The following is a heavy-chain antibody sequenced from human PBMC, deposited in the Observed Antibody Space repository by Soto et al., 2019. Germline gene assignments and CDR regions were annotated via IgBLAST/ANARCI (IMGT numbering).Heavy chain of an antibody. CDR3: AREDGGSSWPY. D-gene: IGHD6-13*01. CDR2: IIPIFGTA. V-gene: IGHV1-69*01. J-gene: IGHJ4*02. Sequence: ASVEGCCRASGGTFSSYAISWVRQAPGQGLEWMGGIIPIFGTANYAQKFQGRVTITADESTSTAYMELSSLRSEDTAVYYCAREDGGSSWPYWGQGTLVTVSS. CDR1: GGTFSSYA.